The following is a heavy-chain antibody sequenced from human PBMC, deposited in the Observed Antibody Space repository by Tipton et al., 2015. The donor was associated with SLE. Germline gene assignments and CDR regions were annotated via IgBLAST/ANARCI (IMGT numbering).Heavy chain of an antibody. CDR1: GYSISSGYY. CDR2: IYYSGST. CDR3: ARATGKAGYSYGYVNDY. D-gene: IGHD5-18*01. Sequence: TLSLTCAVSGYSISSGYYWSWIRQPPGKGREWIGYIYYSGSTNYNPSLKSRVTISVDTSKNQFSLKLSSVTAADTAVYYCARATGKAGYSYGYVNDYWGQGTLVTVSS. J-gene: IGHJ4*02. V-gene: IGHV4-61*01.